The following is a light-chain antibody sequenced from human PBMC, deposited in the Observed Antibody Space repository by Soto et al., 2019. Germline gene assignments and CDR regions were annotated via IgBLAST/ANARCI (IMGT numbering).Light chain of an antibody. V-gene: IGKV3-15*01. CDR1: QSISTE. J-gene: IGKJ2*01. CDR2: SAS. Sequence: EIVMTQSPATLSVSPGERATLSCRASQSISTELAWYQQKPGQPPRLIIYSASTRDTGVPARFTGSGSGSEFTLTISGPQSEDFAVYYCQQGHNWPLTFGQGTRLEI. CDR3: QQGHNWPLT.